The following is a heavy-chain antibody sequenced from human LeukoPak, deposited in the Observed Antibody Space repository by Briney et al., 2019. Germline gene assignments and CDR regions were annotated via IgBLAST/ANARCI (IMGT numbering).Heavy chain of an antibody. J-gene: IGHJ4*02. CDR1: XXTXXSXX. D-gene: IGHD2-15*01. CDR3: ARDCSGGSCYSPPLDY. CDR2: INPSGGST. V-gene: IGHV1-46*01. Sequence: ASVKVSCKASXXTXXSXXMHWVRQAXGQGLXXMXXINPSGGSTSYAQKFQGRVTMTRDTSTSTVYMELSSLRSEDTAVYYCARDCSGGSCYSPPLDYWGQGTLVTVSS.